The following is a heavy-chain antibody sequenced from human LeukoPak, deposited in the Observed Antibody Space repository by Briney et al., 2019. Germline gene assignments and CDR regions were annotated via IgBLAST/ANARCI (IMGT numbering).Heavy chain of an antibody. V-gene: IGHV4-38-2*02. Sequence: SETLSLTCSVSGYSISSGYYWGWIRQPPGKGLEWIGSIYHGGNTYYNPSLKSRVTISVDTSKNQFSLKLSSVTAADTAVYYCARGSGYCDSTTCYNWFDPWGLGTLVTVSS. CDR3: ARGSGYCDSTTCYNWFDP. CDR2: IYHGGNT. D-gene: IGHD2-2*01. CDR1: GYSISSGYY. J-gene: IGHJ5*02.